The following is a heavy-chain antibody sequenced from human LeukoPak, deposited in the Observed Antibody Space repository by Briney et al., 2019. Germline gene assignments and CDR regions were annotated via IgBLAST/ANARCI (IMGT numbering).Heavy chain of an antibody. CDR2: ISASGGNT. CDR1: GFTFSSYA. CDR3: VRRGSNYPYYMDV. J-gene: IGHJ6*03. Sequence: PGGSLRLSCAASGFTFSSYAMSWVRQAPGQGLEWFSFISASGGNTYYSESAKGQFTISRDNSKNTLYLQMSSLRAEDTAVYYCVRRGSNYPYYMDVWGKGTTVTVSS. V-gene: IGHV3-23*01.